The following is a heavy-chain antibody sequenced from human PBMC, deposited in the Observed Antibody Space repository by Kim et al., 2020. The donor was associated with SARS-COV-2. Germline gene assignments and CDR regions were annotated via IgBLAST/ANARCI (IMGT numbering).Heavy chain of an antibody. V-gene: IGHV4-59*01. D-gene: IGHD3-22*01. CDR3: ASRYYDSSSRGEDYFDY. J-gene: IGHJ4*02. Sequence: LKSRVTISVDTSKNQFSLKLSSVTAADTAVYYCASRYYDSSSRGEDYFDYWGQGTLVTVSS.